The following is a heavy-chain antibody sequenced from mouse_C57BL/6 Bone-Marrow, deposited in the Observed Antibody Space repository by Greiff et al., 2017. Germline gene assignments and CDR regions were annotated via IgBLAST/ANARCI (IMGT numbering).Heavy chain of an antibody. CDR1: GYTFTSYW. J-gene: IGHJ2*01. CDR2: INPSSGYT. V-gene: IGHV1-7*01. CDR3: AGGAITAVVATPGGY. Sequence: VKLVESGAELAKPGASVKLSCKASGYTFTSYWMHWVKQRPGQGLEWIGYINPSSGYTKYNQKFKDKATLTADKSSSTAYMQLSRLTYEDSSVYYFAGGAITAVVATPGGYWGQGTTLTVSS. D-gene: IGHD1-1*01.